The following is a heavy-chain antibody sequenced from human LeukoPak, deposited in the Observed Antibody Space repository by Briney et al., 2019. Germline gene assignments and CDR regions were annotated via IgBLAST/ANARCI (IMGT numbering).Heavy chain of an antibody. CDR3: ARLPASVDV. J-gene: IGHJ6*04. CDR2: IYTSGST. V-gene: IGHV4-4*09. CDR1: AASISSDY. Sequence: TETLSLTCTVSAASISSDYWSWIRQPPGERLEWIRYIYTSGSTNYKPSLKSPVTTSVDTSKNQFSLKLSSVTAADTAVYYCARLPASVDVWGKGTTVTVSS.